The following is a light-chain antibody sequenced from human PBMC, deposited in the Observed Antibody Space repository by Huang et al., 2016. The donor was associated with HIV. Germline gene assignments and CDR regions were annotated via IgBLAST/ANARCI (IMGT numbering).Light chain of an antibody. CDR1: QAISKS. J-gene: IGKJ1*01. Sequence: DIQMTQSPSSLSASVGDKVSSTCRASQAISKSLVWFKQQTGKAPKLLLSGASRLGTVVSSRFTGRGSGTDYTLAISSLQPEDCATYSCQQYFSTPRTFGQWTKVELK. CDR2: GAS. CDR3: QQYFSTPRT. V-gene: IGKV1-NL1*01.